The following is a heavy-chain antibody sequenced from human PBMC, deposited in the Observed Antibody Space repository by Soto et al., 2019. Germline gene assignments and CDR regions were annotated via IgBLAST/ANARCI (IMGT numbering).Heavy chain of an antibody. CDR2: IYYIGST. CDR1: CGSISNGDYY. D-gene: IGHD3-22*01. Sequence: QLQLQESGPGLVKPSETLSLTCTVSCGSISNGDYYWGWIRQPPVKGLEWIGSIYYIGSTFYNSSLKSRVTMSVDTSKNPCSMRLNSVTAADTSLYYCARLWHDSSGYYYSFDQWGQGTLVTLSS. J-gene: IGHJ4*02. V-gene: IGHV4-39*01. CDR3: ARLWHDSSGYYYSFDQ.